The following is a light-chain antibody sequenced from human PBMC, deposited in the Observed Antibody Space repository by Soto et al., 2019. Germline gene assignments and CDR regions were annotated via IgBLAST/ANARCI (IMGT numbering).Light chain of an antibody. CDR3: CLYAGSSTWV. CDR1: SSDVGSYNL. Sequence: QSALTQPASVSGSPGQSITISCTGTSSDVGSYNLVSWYQQHPGKAPKLMIYEVSKRPSGVSNRFSGSKSGNTASLTISGLQAEDEADYYCCLYAGSSTWVFGGGTKLTVL. J-gene: IGLJ3*02. V-gene: IGLV2-23*02. CDR2: EVS.